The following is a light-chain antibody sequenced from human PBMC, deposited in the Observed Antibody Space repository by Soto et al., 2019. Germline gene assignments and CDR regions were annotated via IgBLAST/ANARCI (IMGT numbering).Light chain of an antibody. CDR1: QSVSSSY. V-gene: IGKV3-20*01. Sequence: EIVLTQSPVARSLSPGERATLSCRASQSVSSSYLAWYQQKPGQAPRLLIYGASSRATGIPDRFSGSGSGTDFTLTISRLEPEDFAVYYCQHRGAFGQGTKVDIK. CDR2: GAS. CDR3: QHRGA. J-gene: IGKJ1*01.